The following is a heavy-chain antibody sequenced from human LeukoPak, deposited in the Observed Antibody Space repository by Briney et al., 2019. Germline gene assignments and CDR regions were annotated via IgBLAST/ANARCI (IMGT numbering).Heavy chain of an antibody. CDR2: INAYNGNT. Sequence: GASVKVSCKASGYTFTSYGFSWVRQAPGQGLEWMGWINAYNGNTNYAQKLQGRVTMTTDTSTSTGYMELRSLRSDDTAVYYCARSRYCTNGVGYGIYDGMDVWGQGTTVTVS. CDR3: ARSRYCTNGVGYGIYDGMDV. CDR1: GYTFTSYG. J-gene: IGHJ6*02. D-gene: IGHD2-8*01. V-gene: IGHV1-18*01.